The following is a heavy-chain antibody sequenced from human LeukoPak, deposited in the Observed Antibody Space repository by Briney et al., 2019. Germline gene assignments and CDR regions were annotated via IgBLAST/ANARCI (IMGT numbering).Heavy chain of an antibody. D-gene: IGHD1-26*01. CDR2: INPSGGST. CDR1: VYTFTIYY. CDR3: ARTMGYGMDV. Sequence: ASVTVSCTASVYTFTIYYMHWVRQAPGQGREWMGIINPSGGSTSYAQKFQGRVTMTRDTSTSTVYMELSSLRSEDTAVYYCARTMGYGMDVWGQGTTVTVSS. V-gene: IGHV1-46*01. J-gene: IGHJ6*02.